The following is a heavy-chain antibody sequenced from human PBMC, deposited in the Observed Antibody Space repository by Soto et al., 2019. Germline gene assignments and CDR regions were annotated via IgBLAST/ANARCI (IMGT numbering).Heavy chain of an antibody. V-gene: IGHV3-30-3*01. CDR1: GFTFRTHA. CDR2: VSFEGSKK. CDR3: ARDQTDITPSCGCRIEH. D-gene: IGHD1-20*01. Sequence: QVQLVESGGGVVQPGRSLRLSCAASGFTFRTHAMHWVRQAPGKGLECVAIVSFEGSKKYYADSVKGRFTISRDNSKHTLYLQMSGLTPEHTAVYYCARDQTDITPSCGCRIEHWGQGTLVTVSS. J-gene: IGHJ4*02.